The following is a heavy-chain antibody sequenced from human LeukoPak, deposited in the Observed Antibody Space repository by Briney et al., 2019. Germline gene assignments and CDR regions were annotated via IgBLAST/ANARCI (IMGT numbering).Heavy chain of an antibody. J-gene: IGHJ4*02. Sequence: GGSLRLSCAASGFTFDDYATHWVRQAPGKGLEWVSGISWNSGSIGYADSLKGRFTISRDNAKNSLSLQMNSLRAEDTALCYCAKARYGDQYYSDYWGQGTLVTVSS. D-gene: IGHD4-17*01. CDR1: GFTFDDYA. CDR2: ISWNSGSI. CDR3: AKARYGDQYYSDY. V-gene: IGHV3-9*01.